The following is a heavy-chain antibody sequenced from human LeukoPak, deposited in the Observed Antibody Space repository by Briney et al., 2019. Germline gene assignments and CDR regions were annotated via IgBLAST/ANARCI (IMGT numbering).Heavy chain of an antibody. CDR2: ISGSGGST. Sequence: GGFLRLSCAASGFTFSSYAMSWVRQAPGKGLEWVSAISGSGGSTYYADSVKGRFTISRDNSKNTLYLQMNSLRAEDTAVYYCAKIYLLEWLHPGYWGQGTLVTVSS. D-gene: IGHD3-3*01. V-gene: IGHV3-23*01. CDR3: AKIYLLEWLHPGY. CDR1: GFTFSSYA. J-gene: IGHJ4*02.